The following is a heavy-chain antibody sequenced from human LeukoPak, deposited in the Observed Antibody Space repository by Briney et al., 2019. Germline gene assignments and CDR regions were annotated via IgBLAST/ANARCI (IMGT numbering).Heavy chain of an antibody. Sequence: GGSLRLSCAASGFAFSSYGMHWVRQAPGKGLEWVAVISYDGSNKYYADSVKGRFTISRDNSKNTLYLQMNSLRAEDTAVYYCAKGRGVGASYYFDYWGQGTLVTVSS. D-gene: IGHD1-26*01. CDR1: GFAFSSYG. CDR2: ISYDGSNK. V-gene: IGHV3-30*18. J-gene: IGHJ4*02. CDR3: AKGRGVGASYYFDY.